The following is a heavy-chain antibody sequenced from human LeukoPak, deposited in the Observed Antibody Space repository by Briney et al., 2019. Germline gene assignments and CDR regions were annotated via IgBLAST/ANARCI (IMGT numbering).Heavy chain of an antibody. J-gene: IGHJ6*03. CDR1: GGSFSGYY. V-gene: IGHV4-34*01. D-gene: IGHD2-2*01. CDR2: INHSGST. Sequence: SETLSLTCAVYGGSFSGYYWSWIRQPPGKGLEWIGEINHSGSTNYNPSLKSRVTISVDTSKNQFSLKLSSVTAADTTVYYCARQNFYRYCRSTSCYRPYYYYMDVWGKGTTVTISS. CDR3: ARQNFYRYCRSTSCYRPYYYYMDV.